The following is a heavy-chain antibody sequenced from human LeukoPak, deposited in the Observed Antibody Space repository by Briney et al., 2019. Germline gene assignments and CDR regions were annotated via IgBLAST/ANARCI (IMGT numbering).Heavy chain of an antibody. V-gene: IGHV3-23*01. Sequence: PGGSLRLSCAASGFTFGSYAMSWVRQAPGKGLEWVSAISGSGGSTYYADSVKGRFTISRDNSKNTLYLQMNSLRAEDTAVYYCAKAVQDIVVVVAARWGFYGMDVWGKGTTVTVSS. D-gene: IGHD2-15*01. J-gene: IGHJ6*04. CDR3: AKAVQDIVVVVAARWGFYGMDV. CDR2: ISGSGGST. CDR1: GFTFGSYA.